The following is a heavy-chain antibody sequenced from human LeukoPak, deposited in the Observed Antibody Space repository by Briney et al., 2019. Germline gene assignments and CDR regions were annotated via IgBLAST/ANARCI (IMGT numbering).Heavy chain of an antibody. CDR3: VGYYYDSSGYSDY. V-gene: IGHV4-59*08. CDR2: IYYSGST. D-gene: IGHD3-22*01. CDR1: GGSISSYY. Sequence: PSETLSLTCTVSGGSISSYYWSWIRQPPGKGLEWIGYIYYSGSTNYNPSLKSRVTISVDTSKNQFSLKLSSVTAADTAVYYCVGYYYDSSGYSDYWGQGTLVTVSS. J-gene: IGHJ4*02.